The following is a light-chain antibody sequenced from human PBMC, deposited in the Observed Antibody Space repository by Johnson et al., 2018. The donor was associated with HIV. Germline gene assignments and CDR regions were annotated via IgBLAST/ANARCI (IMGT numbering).Light chain of an antibody. CDR2: ENN. J-gene: IGLJ1*01. CDR1: SSNIGNNY. Sequence: QSVLTQPPSVSAAPGQKVTISCSGSSSNIGNNYVSWYQQLPETAPKLLIYENNKRPSGIPDRFSGSKSGTSATLGITGLQTGDEADYYCGTWDSSLSVAYVFGTGTKVTVL. CDR3: GTWDSSLSVAYV. V-gene: IGLV1-51*01.